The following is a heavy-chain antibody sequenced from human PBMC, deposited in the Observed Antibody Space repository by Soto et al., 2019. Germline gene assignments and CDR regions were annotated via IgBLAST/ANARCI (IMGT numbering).Heavy chain of an antibody. Sequence: SETLSLTCTVSGGSISSYYWSWIRQPPGKGLEWIGYIYYSGSTNYNPSLKSRVTISVDTSKNQFSLKLSSVTAADTAVYYCARDRGGQLVRGWFDPWGQGTLVTV. CDR2: IYYSGST. CDR1: GGSISSYY. D-gene: IGHD6-6*01. CDR3: ARDRGGQLVRGWFDP. J-gene: IGHJ5*02. V-gene: IGHV4-59*01.